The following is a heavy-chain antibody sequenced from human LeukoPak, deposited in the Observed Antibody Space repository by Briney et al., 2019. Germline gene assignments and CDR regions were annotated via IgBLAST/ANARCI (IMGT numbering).Heavy chain of an antibody. J-gene: IGHJ5*02. V-gene: IGHV4-30-4*08. D-gene: IGHD2-2*02. CDR2: IYYSGST. CDR1: GGSISSGDYY. Sequence: SQTLSLTCTVSGGSISSGDYYWSWIRQPPGKGLEWIGYIYYSGSTYYNPSLKSRVTISVDTSKNQFSLKLSSVTAADTAVYYCARSQLLYVAWFAPWGKETLVTVSS. CDR3: ARSQLLYVAWFAP.